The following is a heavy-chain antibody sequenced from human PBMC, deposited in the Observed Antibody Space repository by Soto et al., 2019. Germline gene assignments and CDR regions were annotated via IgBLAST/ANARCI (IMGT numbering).Heavy chain of an antibody. V-gene: IGHV1-69*02. D-gene: IGHD2-2*03. CDR1: GGTFSSYT. Sequence: QVQLVQSGAEVKKPGSSVKVSCKASGGTFSSYTISWVRQAPGQGLEWMGRIIPILGIANYAQKFQGRVKITADKSTSTAYMELSGLRSEDTAVYYCATPSCNGYSSSTSCRPGPEYFQHWRQGTLVTVSS. CDR2: IIPILGIA. CDR3: ATPSCNGYSSSTSCRPGPEYFQH. J-gene: IGHJ1*01.